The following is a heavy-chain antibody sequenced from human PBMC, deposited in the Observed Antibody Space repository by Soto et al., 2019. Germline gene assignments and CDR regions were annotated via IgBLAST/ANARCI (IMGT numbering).Heavy chain of an antibody. V-gene: IGHV3-23*01. J-gene: IGHJ4*02. Sequence: EVQLLESGGGLVQPGGSLRLSCAASGFTFSSYAMSWVRQAPGKGLEWVSAISGSGGSTYYADSVKGRFTISRDNSKNTLYLQMNSLRAEDTAVYYCAKGPHYYYYSSGYYYDYWGQGTLVTVSS. CDR2: ISGSGGST. CDR3: AKGPHYYYYSSGYYYDY. CDR1: GFTFSSYA. D-gene: IGHD3-22*01.